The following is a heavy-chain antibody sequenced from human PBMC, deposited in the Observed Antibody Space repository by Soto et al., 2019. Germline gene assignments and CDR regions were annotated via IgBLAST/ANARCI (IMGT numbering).Heavy chain of an antibody. CDR3: AREWNYLGEGWFDP. CDR2: IDYSGKT. V-gene: IGHV4-39*02. J-gene: IGHJ5*02. CDR1: GGFTTTSAYY. Sequence: QLHLQESGPGLVKPSEPLSLSCIVSGGFTTTSAYYWGWVRQPPGKGLEWIGSIDYSGKTYYNPSLQSRVTIFVDTSNSQFSLRLSSVTAADTAVYYCAREWNYLGEGWFDPWGQGTLVTVSS. D-gene: IGHD1-7*01.